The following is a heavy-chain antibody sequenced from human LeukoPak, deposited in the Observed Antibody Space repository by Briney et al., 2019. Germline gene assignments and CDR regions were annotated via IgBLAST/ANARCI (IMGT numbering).Heavy chain of an antibody. V-gene: IGHV3-23*01. Sequence: GGSLRLSCAASGFTFSSYAMSWVRQAPGKGLEWVSAISGSGGSTYYADSVKGRFTTSRDNSKNTLYLQMNSLRAEDTAVYYCATLMPGIAVAGYYFDYWGQGTLVTVSS. CDR1: GFTFSSYA. J-gene: IGHJ4*02. CDR3: ATLMPGIAVAGYYFDY. CDR2: ISGSGGST. D-gene: IGHD6-19*01.